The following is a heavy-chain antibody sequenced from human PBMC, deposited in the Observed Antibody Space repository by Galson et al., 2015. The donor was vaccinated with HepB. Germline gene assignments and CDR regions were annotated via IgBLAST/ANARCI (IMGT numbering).Heavy chain of an antibody. CDR2: IGGRDDNT. Sequence: SLRLSCAASGFTVSTNAMCWVRQAPGKGLEWVSTIGGRDDNTYYADFVEGRFTISRDNSKITVSLHMNSLRAEDTALYYCVRGWWIDYWGQGTLVTVSS. D-gene: IGHD2-15*01. J-gene: IGHJ4*02. V-gene: IGHV3-23*01. CDR1: GFTVSTNA. CDR3: VRGWWIDY.